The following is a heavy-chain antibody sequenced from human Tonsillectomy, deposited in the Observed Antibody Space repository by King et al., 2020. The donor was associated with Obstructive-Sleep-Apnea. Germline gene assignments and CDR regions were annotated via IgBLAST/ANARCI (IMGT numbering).Heavy chain of an antibody. J-gene: IGHJ4*02. V-gene: IGHV3-11*01. CDR3: ARHMVRGANNY. CDR1: GFTLSDYY. CDR2: ISRSGITI. Sequence: VQLVESGGGLVKPGGSLRLSCAASGFTLSDYYMSWIRQAPGEGREWMAYISRSGITIYYADSVKGRFTISRDNAKNSMYLQMNSLRAEDTAVYYCARHMVRGANNYWGQGTLVTVSS. D-gene: IGHD3-10*01.